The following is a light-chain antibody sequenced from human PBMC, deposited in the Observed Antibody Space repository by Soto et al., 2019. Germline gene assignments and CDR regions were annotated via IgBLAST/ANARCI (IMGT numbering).Light chain of an antibody. CDR1: QSISSW. Sequence: DIQMTQSPSTLSASVGDRVTITCRASQSISSWLAWYQQKPGKAPKLLIYDASRLESGVPSRFSGSGSGTEFTPTISSLQPDDFATYYCQQYNSYSPTFGQGTKVEIK. CDR2: DAS. V-gene: IGKV1-5*01. CDR3: QQYNSYSPT. J-gene: IGKJ1*01.